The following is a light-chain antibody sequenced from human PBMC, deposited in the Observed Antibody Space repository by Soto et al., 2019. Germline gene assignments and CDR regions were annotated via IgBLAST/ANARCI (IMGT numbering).Light chain of an antibody. J-gene: IGLJ1*01. V-gene: IGLV2-14*01. CDR1: SSDVGAYNY. CDR2: DVS. Sequence: QSVLTQPASVSGSPGPSITISCTGTSSDVGAYNYVSWYQQHPAKVPKLMIYDVSNRPSGVSDRFSGSKSGNTASLTISGLQAEDEADYYCYSYTSSSTYVFGTGTKVTVL. CDR3: YSYTSSSTYV.